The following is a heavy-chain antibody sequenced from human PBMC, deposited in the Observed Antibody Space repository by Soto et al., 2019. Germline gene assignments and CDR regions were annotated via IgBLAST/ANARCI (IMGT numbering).Heavy chain of an antibody. V-gene: IGHV1-69*06. D-gene: IGHD3-22*01. Sequence: QVQLVQSGAEVKKPGSSVKVSCKAFGGTFSSYAISWVRQAPGQGLEWMGGIIPVVGTTTYAQKLQDRVTITADKSTSPAYMELSSLRPEDTAVYYCARDTYYDSGGYYTGNNWFDPWGQGTLVTVSS. CDR3: ARDTYYDSGGYYTGNNWFDP. CDR2: IIPVVGTT. J-gene: IGHJ5*02. CDR1: GGTFSSYA.